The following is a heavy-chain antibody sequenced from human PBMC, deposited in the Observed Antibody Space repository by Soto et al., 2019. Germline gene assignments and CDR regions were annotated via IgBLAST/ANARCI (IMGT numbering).Heavy chain of an antibody. Sequence: QITLKVSGPTLVKPTQTLTLTCTFSGFSLSTSGVGVGWIRQPPGKALEWLALIYWDDDKRYSPSMKSRLTITKDTAKTQVVLTITNRDPVDTATYYCAHTRRGWLLGNYRGQGTLVTVSS. CDR3: AHTRRGWLLGNY. V-gene: IGHV2-5*02. CDR1: GFSLSTSGVG. J-gene: IGHJ4*02. CDR2: IYWDDDK. D-gene: IGHD3-22*01.